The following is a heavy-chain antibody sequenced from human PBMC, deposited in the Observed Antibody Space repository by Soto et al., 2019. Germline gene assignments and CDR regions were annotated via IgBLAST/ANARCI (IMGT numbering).Heavy chain of an antibody. D-gene: IGHD6-13*01. J-gene: IGHJ2*01. CDR3: ARVSSRWSIALETWYCGL. CDR2: ISYDGSNK. V-gene: IGHV3-30-3*01. Sequence: QVQLVESGGGVVQPGRSLRLSCAASGFTFSSYAMHWVRQAPGKGLEWVAVISYDGSNKYYADSVKGRFTISRDNSKNPLYLQMSSLSAEDTAVYYCARVSSRWSIALETWYCGLWGRGTLVTVSS. CDR1: GFTFSSYA.